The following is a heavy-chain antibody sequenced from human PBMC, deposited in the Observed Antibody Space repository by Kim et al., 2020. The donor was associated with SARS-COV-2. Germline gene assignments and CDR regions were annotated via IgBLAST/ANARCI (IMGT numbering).Heavy chain of an antibody. CDR2: ISYDGSNK. J-gene: IGHJ4*02. CDR3: AKVFLGYCSGGSCTGDY. Sequence: GGSLRLSCAASGFTFSSYGMHWVRQAPGKGLEWVAVISYDGSNKYYADSVKGRFTISRDNSKNTLYLQMNSLRAEDTAVYYCAKVFLGYCSGGSCTGDYWGQGTLVTVSS. V-gene: IGHV3-30*18. D-gene: IGHD2-15*01. CDR1: GFTFSSYG.